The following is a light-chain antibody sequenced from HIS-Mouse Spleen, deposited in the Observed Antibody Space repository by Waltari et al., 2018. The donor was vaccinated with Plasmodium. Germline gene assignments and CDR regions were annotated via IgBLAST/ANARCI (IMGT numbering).Light chain of an antibody. CDR2: KES. J-gene: IGKJ1*01. CDR1: QSISSR. V-gene: IGKV1-5*03. Sequence: IQMTQSPSTLSASVGDRVTITCRASQSISSRLAWYQQKPGKAPKLLIYKESSLESGVPSRFSGSGSGTEFTLTISSLQPDDFATYYCQQYNSYSWTFGQGTKVEIK. CDR3: QQYNSYSWT.